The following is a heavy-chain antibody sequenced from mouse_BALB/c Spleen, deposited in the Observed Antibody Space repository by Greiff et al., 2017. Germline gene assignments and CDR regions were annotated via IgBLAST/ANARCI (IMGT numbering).Heavy chain of an antibody. CDR1: GFTFSSYA. D-gene: IGHD2-14*01. V-gene: IGHV5-6-5*01. CDR2: ISSGGST. Sequence: DVMLVESGGGLVKPGGSLKLSCAASGFTFSSYAMSWVRQTPEKRLEWVASISSGGSTYYPDSVKGRFTISRDNARNILYLQMSSLRSEDTAMYYCARKDYRYPYYFDYWGQGTTLTVSS. CDR3: ARKDYRYPYYFDY. J-gene: IGHJ2*01.